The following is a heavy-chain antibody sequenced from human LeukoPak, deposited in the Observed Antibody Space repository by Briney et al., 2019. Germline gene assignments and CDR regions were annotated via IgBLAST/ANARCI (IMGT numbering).Heavy chain of an antibody. CDR1: GFTFSSYW. CDR3: ASLGVNYYDSSVGRDYYYGMDV. Sequence: PGGSLRLSCAASGFTFSSYWMHWVRQAPGKGLVWVSRINSDGSSTSYADSVKGRFTISRDNAKNTLYLQMNSLRAEDTAVYYCASLGVNYYDSSVGRDYYYGMDVWGQGTTVTVSS. D-gene: IGHD3-22*01. CDR2: INSDGSST. V-gene: IGHV3-74*01. J-gene: IGHJ6*02.